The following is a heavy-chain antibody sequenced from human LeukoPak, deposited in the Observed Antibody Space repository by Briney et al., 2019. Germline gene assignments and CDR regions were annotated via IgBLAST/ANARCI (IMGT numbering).Heavy chain of an antibody. J-gene: IGHJ5*02. Sequence: ASVKVSCKASGYTFTGYYMHWVRQAPGQGLEWMGWINPNSGGTNYAQKFQGRVTMTRDTSISTAYMELSRLTSDDTAVYYCARASAGYSSSSWFDPWGQGTLVTVSS. D-gene: IGHD6-6*01. V-gene: IGHV1-2*02. CDR1: GYTFTGYY. CDR3: ARASAGYSSSSWFDP. CDR2: INPNSGGT.